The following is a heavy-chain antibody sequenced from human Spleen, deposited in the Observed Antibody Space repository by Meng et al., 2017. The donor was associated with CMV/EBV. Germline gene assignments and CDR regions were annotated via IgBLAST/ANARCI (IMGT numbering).Heavy chain of an antibody. CDR3: ARGLRGYSYGYVY. CDR2: INHSGST. Sequence: CAVYGGSFSGYYWSWIRQPPGKGLEWIGEINHSGSTNYNPSLKSLVTISLDTSKNQFSLKLSSVTAADTAVYYCARGLRGYSYGYVYWGQGTLVTVSS. CDR1: GGSFSGYY. D-gene: IGHD5-18*01. V-gene: IGHV4-34*01. J-gene: IGHJ4*02.